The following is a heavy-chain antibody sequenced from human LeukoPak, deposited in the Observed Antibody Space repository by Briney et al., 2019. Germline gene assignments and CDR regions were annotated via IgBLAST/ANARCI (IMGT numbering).Heavy chain of an antibody. D-gene: IGHD1-14*01. J-gene: IGHJ4*02. Sequence: SETLSLTCTVSGGSISSGGYYWSWIRQHPGKGLEWIGYIYYSGSTYYNPSLKSRVTISVDTSKNQFSLKLSSVTAADTAVYYCAGLRHRYITRTFDYWGQGTLVTVSS. CDR2: IYYSGST. V-gene: IGHV4-31*03. CDR1: GGSISSGGYY. CDR3: AGLRHRYITRTFDY.